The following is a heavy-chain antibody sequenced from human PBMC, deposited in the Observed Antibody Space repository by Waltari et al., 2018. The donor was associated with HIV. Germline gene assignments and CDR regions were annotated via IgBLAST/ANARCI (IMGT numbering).Heavy chain of an antibody. J-gene: IGHJ4*02. CDR1: GGTFSSYA. CDR3: ARGAGGHYYDSSGYSPFDY. V-gene: IGHV1-69*01. D-gene: IGHD3-22*01. CDR2: IIPIFGTA. Sequence: QVQLVQSGAEVKKPGSSVKVSCKASGGTFSSYATSWVRPAPGHGTEWMGGIIPIFGTANYAQKFQGRVTITADESTSTAYMELSSLRSEDTAVYYCARGAGGHYYDSSGYSPFDYWGQGTLVTVSS.